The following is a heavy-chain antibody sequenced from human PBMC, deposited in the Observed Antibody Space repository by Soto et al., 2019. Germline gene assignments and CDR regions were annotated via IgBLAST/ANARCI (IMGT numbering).Heavy chain of an antibody. CDR2: ISSSSSTI. V-gene: IGHV3-48*01. D-gene: IGHD3-9*01. CDR3: ANDILTGYDAFDI. Sequence: GGSLRLSCAASGFTFSSYSMNWVRQAPGKGLEWVSYISSSSSTIYYADSVKGRFTISRDNAKNSLYLQMNSLRAEDTAVYYCANDILTGYDAFDIWGQGTMVTVSS. J-gene: IGHJ3*02. CDR1: GFTFSSYS.